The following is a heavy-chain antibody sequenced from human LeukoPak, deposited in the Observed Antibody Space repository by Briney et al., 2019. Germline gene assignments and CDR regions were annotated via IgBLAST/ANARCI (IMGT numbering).Heavy chain of an antibody. Sequence: GGALRLSCAASGFRFSIYTMSWVRQAPGKGLEWVAGIFGSGYNTYYADSVKGRFTISRDNSKNTLYLQMNSLGAEDTAVYYCAKDMYSGSVGWDYWGQGTLVTVSS. CDR1: GFRFSIYT. D-gene: IGHD1-26*01. CDR2: IFGSGYNT. CDR3: AKDMYSGSVGWDY. J-gene: IGHJ4*02. V-gene: IGHV3-23*01.